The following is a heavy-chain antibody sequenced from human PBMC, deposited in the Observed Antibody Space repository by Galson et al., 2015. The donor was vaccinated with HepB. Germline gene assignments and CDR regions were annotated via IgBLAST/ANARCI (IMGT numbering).Heavy chain of an antibody. CDR3: ARDSITHSYYYYYYMDV. CDR1: GFTFSSYA. V-gene: IGHV3-30-3*01. CDR2: ISYDGSIK. J-gene: IGHJ6*03. Sequence: SLRLSCAASGFTFSSYAMHWVRQAPGKGLEWVAVISYDGSIKYYADSVEGRFTISRDSSRNTLYLQMNSLRTEDTAVYYCARDSITHSYYYYYYMDVCGKGTTVTVSS. D-gene: IGHD3-3*02.